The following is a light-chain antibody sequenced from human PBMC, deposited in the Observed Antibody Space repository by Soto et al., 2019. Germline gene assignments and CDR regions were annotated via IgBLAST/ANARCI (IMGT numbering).Light chain of an antibody. CDR3: QQYGSSSYT. J-gene: IGKJ2*01. Sequence: EIVLTQSPGTLSLSPGERATLSCRASQSVSSSFLAWYQQKPGQAPRLLIYGSSSRATRIPARFSGSGSGTDFTLTISRLEPEDFAVYYCQQYGSSSYTFGQGTKVEIK. CDR1: QSVSSSF. V-gene: IGKV3-20*01. CDR2: GSS.